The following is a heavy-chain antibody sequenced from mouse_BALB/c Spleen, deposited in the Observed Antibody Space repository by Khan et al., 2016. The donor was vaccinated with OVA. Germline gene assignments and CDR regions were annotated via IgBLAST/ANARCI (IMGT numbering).Heavy chain of an antibody. CDR2: IDPSDSET. D-gene: IGHD2-2*01. J-gene: IGHJ3*01. CDR1: GYTFTSYW. Sequence: QVQLQQSGAELVRPGASVKLSCKASGYTFTSYWMNWVKQRPGQGLEWIGMIDPSDSETHYNQIFKDKATLTVDKSYSTAYMQLSSLTSEDAAVYYCARREKYGYDPSWFAYWGQGTLVTVSA. CDR3: ARREKYGYDPSWFAY. V-gene: IGHV1-61*01.